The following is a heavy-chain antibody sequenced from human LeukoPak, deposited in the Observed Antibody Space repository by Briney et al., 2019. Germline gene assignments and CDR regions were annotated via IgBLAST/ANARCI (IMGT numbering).Heavy chain of an antibody. CDR2: INWNGGST. CDR1: GFTFSSYA. J-gene: IGHJ4*02. Sequence: GGSLRLSCAASGFTFSSYAMSWVRQAPGKGLEWVSGINWNGGSTGYADSVKGRFTISRDNAKNSLYLQMNSLRAEDTALYYCARAYEVATISSHFDYWGQGTLVTVSS. CDR3: ARAYEVATISSHFDY. D-gene: IGHD5-12*01. V-gene: IGHV3-20*04.